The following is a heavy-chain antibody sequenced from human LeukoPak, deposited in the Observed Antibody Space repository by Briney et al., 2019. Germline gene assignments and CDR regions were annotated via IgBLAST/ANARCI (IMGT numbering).Heavy chain of an antibody. CDR2: IWYDGSNK. D-gene: IGHD3-22*01. V-gene: IGHV3-33*01. CDR1: GFTFSSYG. Sequence: GRSLRLSCAASGFTFSSYGMHWVRQAPGKGLEWVAVIWYDGSNKYYADSVKGRFTISRDNSKNTLYLQMNSLRAEDTAVYYCARAKGYYYDSSGYSNWGQGTLVTVSS. CDR3: ARAKGYYYDSSGYSN. J-gene: IGHJ4*02.